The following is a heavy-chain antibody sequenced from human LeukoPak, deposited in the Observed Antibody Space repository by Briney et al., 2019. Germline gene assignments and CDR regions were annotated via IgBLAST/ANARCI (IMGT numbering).Heavy chain of an antibody. CDR3: ARGKFSLYDILTGYYPFDY. Sequence: PGGSLRLSCAASGFTFSSYSMNWVRQAPGKGLEWVSYISSSSSTIYYAGSVKGRFTISRDNAKNSLYLQMNSLRAEDTAVYHCARGKFSLYDILTGYYPFDYWGQGTLVTVSS. V-gene: IGHV3-48*01. CDR2: ISSSSSTI. J-gene: IGHJ4*02. D-gene: IGHD3-9*01. CDR1: GFTFSSYS.